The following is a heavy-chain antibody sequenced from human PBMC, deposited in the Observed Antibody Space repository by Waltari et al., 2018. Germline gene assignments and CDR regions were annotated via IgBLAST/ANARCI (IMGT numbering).Heavy chain of an antibody. CDR2: INPKNGDT. CDR1: GYTFTGYA. D-gene: IGHD3-22*01. Sequence: LVQSGAEVKKPGASVKVSCKASGYTFTGYAILWVRQAPGQGLEWMGRINPKNGDTHYGQKFQGGVAMTTDTSTNTAFMELHSLGSDDTAVYYCLRDSSGSHFDYWGQGTLVTVSS. CDR3: LRDSSGSHFDY. V-gene: IGHV1-2*06. J-gene: IGHJ4*02.